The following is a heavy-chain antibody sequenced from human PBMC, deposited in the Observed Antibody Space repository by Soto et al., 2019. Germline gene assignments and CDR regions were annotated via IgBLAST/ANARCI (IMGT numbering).Heavy chain of an antibody. Sequence: EVQLVESGGGLVQPGGSLRLSCAASGFIFSSHWMHWVRQDPVKGLVWVARIKSDGSSTAYADSVKGRFTISRDNAKNTLYRQMNSLRVDETAVYYCARDLPEVLNPTDHSMCDYWGQGNLVTVSS. CDR2: IKSDGSST. D-gene: IGHD2-8*02. J-gene: IGHJ4*02. CDR3: ARDLPEVLNPTDHSMCDY. CDR1: GFIFSSHW. V-gene: IGHV3-74*01.